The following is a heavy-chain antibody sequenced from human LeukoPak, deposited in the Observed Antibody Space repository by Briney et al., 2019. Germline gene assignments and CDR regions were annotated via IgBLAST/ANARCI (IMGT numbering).Heavy chain of an antibody. D-gene: IGHD3-22*01. CDR3: ARPSEGYYDSRSMDV. CDR1: GGTFSSYA. Sequence: LVKVSCKASGGTFSSYAVSWVRLAPGQGLEWMGGIIPLFRASIYAQKFQGRVTITADKSTSTAYMELSSLRSEDTAVYYCARPSEGYYDSRSMDVWGQGTTVTVSS. J-gene: IGHJ6*02. V-gene: IGHV1-69*06. CDR2: IIPLFRAS.